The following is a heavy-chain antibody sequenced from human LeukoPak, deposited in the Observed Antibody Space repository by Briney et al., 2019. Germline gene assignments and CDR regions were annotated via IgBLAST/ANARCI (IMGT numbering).Heavy chain of an antibody. CDR3: ARGGFCSSTSCSSWFDP. CDR1: GFTFSSYS. CDR2: IKQDGSEK. V-gene: IGHV3-7*01. Sequence: SGGSLRLSCAASGFTFSSYSMNWVRQAPGKGLEWVANIKQDGSEKYYVDSVKGRFTISRDNAKNSLYLQMNSLRAEDTAVYYCARGGFCSSTSCSSWFDPWGQGTLVTVSS. D-gene: IGHD2-2*01. J-gene: IGHJ5*02.